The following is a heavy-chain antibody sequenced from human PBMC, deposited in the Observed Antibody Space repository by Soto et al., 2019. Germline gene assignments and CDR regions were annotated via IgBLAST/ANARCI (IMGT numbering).Heavy chain of an antibody. V-gene: IGHV1-18*04. J-gene: IGHJ4*02. Sequence: ASVKVSCKTSGDSFNDYYIHWVRQAPGQGLEWMGWISAYNGNTNYAQKLQGRVAMTTDTSTSTAYMELRSLRSDDTAVYYCARGNSGSYTPLFDYWGQGTLVTVSS. CDR1: GDSFNDYY. CDR2: ISAYNGNT. CDR3: ARGNSGSYTPLFDY. D-gene: IGHD1-26*01.